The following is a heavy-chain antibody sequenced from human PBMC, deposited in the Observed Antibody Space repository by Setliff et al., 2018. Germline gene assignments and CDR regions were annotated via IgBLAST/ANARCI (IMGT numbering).Heavy chain of an antibody. CDR1: GVFIRGFY. V-gene: IGHV4-59*03. D-gene: IGHD3-3*01. CDR3: ARGGYNSRSGYSAYYYDY. J-gene: IGHJ4*02. CDR2: AFHTGKT. Sequence: SETLSLTCTVSGVFIRGFYWTWIRQSPKRGLEWLGYAFHTGKTDYNPSLMSRVIISIDMSRKQFSLKLSSVTAADTAMYFCARGGYNSRSGYSAYYYDYWGQGALVTAPQ.